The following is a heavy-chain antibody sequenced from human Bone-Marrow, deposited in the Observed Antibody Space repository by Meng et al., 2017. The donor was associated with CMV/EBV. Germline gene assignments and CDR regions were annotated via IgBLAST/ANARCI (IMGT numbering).Heavy chain of an antibody. CDR1: GGSFSGYY. CDR3: ARDQDYDILTGYSTFYYYYGMDV. V-gene: IGHV4-34*01. J-gene: IGHJ6*02. D-gene: IGHD3-9*01. CDR2: INHSGST. Sequence: SETLSLTCAVYGGSFSGYYWSWIRQPPGKGLEWIGEINHSGSTNYNPSLKSRVTISVDTSKNQFSLKLSSVTAADTAVYYCARDQDYDILTGYSTFYYYYGMDVWGQGTTVTVSS.